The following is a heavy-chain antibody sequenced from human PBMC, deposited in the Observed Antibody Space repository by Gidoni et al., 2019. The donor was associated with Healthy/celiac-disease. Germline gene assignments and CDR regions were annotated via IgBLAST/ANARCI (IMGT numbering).Heavy chain of an antibody. D-gene: IGHD2-2*01. CDR2: IRRKANSYAT. V-gene: IGHV3-73*01. CDR1: GFTFSGSA. Sequence: EVQLVESGGGLVQPGGSLKLSCAASGFTFSGSAMHWVRQASGKGLEWVGRIRRKANSYATAYAASVKGRFTISRDDSKNTAYLQMNSLKTEDTAVYYCTRRSFPRSPVVPAAIQDYGMDVWGQGTTVTVSS. J-gene: IGHJ6*02. CDR3: TRRSFPRSPVVPAAIQDYGMDV.